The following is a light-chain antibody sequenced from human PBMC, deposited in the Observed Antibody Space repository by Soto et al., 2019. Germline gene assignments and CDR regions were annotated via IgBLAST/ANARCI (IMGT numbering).Light chain of an antibody. CDR3: SSYTSSSTRV. J-gene: IGLJ2*01. CDR1: SSDVGGYNY. CDR2: DVS. Sequence: QSALTQPASVSGSPGQSITISCTGTSSDVGGYNYVSWYQQHPSKAPKLMIYDVSNRPSGVSNRFSGSKSGNTASLTISGLQAEDEADYYCSSYTSSSTRVFGGGTKVTVL. V-gene: IGLV2-14*01.